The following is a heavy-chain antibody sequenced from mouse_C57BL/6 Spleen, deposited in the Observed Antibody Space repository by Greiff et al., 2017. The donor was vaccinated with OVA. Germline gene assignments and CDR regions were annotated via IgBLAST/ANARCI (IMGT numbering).Heavy chain of an antibody. J-gene: IGHJ3*01. V-gene: IGHV3-1*01. D-gene: IGHD4-1*01. CDR1: GYSITSGYD. CDR3: ARRETGAWFAY. CDR2: ISYSGST. Sequence: EVKVVESGPGMVKPSQSLSLTCTVTGYSITSGYDWHWIRHFPGNKLEWMGYISYSGSTNYNPSLKSRISITHDTSKNHFFLKLNSVTTEDTATYYCARRETGAWFAYWGQGTLVTVSA.